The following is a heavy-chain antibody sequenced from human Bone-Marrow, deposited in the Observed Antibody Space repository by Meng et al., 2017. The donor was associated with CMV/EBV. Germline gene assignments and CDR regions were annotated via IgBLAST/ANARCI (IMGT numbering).Heavy chain of an antibody. Sequence: GSRRLSCTVSGGSISSSSYYWGWIRQPPGKGLEWIGSIYYSGSTYYNPSLKSRVTISVDTSKNQFALKPSSLTAADTAVYYCARSITIFGVVRRGNYYGMDVWGQGTTVTVSS. CDR2: IYYSGST. V-gene: IGHV4-39*06. CDR1: GGSISSSSYY. D-gene: IGHD3-3*01. CDR3: ARSITIFGVVRRGNYYGMDV. J-gene: IGHJ6*02.